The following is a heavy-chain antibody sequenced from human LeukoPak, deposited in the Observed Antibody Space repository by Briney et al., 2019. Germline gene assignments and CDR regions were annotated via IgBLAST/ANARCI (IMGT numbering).Heavy chain of an antibody. CDR1: GFTFSSSA. CDR3: AKDFRGVGYFFDY. V-gene: IGHV3-23*01. J-gene: IGHJ4*02. D-gene: IGHD1-26*01. CDR2: ISASGGST. Sequence: PGGSLRLSCAASGFTFSSSAMSWVRQVPGKGLEWVSGISASGGSTYYADSVRGRFTISRDNSKNTLYLQMDSLRAEDTAIYYCAKDFRGVGYFFDYWGQGTLVTVSS.